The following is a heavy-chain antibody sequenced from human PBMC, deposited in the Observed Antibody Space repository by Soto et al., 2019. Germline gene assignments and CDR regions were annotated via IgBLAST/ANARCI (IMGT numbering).Heavy chain of an antibody. CDR3: AHRGYMYGNWDHGYFDY. J-gene: IGHJ4*02. D-gene: IGHD5-18*01. CDR2: IYWDDDK. CDR1: GFSLTTSGVG. Sequence: QITLKESGPTRVKPTQTLALTCTFSGFSLTTSGVGVGWIRKTPGKALEWLAVIYWDDDKRYNPSLKNRLTITKDTSKNQVVLIMDDMDPVDTATYFCAHRGYMYGNWDHGYFDYWGQGTLVTVSS. V-gene: IGHV2-5*02.